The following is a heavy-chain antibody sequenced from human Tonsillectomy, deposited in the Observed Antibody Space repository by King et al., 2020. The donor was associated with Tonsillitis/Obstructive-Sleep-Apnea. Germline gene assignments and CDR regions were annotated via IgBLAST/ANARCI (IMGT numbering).Heavy chain of an antibody. CDR2: IKEAGSAK. D-gene: IGHD1-26*01. V-gene: IGHV3-7*01. Sequence: VQLVESGGGLVQPGGSLRLSCAASGFPFSSNWMSWVRQAPGKGLEWVANIKEAGSAKHYVDSVKGRFTISRDNAENSLFLQMNSLRAEDTAVYYCARDPYSGFYGAFDIWGQGTMVTVSS. J-gene: IGHJ3*02. CDR1: GFPFSSNW. CDR3: ARDPYSGFYGAFDI.